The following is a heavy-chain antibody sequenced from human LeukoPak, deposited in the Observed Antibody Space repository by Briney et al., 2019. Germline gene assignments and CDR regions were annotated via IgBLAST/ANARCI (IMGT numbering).Heavy chain of an antibody. CDR1: GFTFSTYW. D-gene: IGHD6-19*01. J-gene: IGHJ4*02. CDR3: ARGYSSGLLGY. Sequence: GGSLRLSCAASGFTFSTYWMTWVRQAPGRGLEWVANIKEDGSEKYYVDSVKGRFTISRDNAKNSLFLQMNSLRADDTAIYYCARGYSSGLLGYWGQGTLVTVSS. V-gene: IGHV3-7*04. CDR2: IKEDGSEK.